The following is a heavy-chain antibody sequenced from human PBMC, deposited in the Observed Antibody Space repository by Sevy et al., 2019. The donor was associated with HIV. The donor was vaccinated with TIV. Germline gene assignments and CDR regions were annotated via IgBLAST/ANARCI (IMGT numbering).Heavy chain of an antibody. CDR1: RLTFSNYW. CDR3: TKLYSSDHYVDY. CDR2: IKEDGSEK. V-gene: IGHV3-7*01. D-gene: IGHD6-19*01. J-gene: IGHJ4*02. Sequence: GGSLRLSCAASRLTFSNYWMSWVRQAPGKGLEWVANIKEDGSEKYYVDSVKGRFTVSRDNAENSLYLQMDSLRADDTAVYYCTKLYSSDHYVDYWGQGTLVTVS.